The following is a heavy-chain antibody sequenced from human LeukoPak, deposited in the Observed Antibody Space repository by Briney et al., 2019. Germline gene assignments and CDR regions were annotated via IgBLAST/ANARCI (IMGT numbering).Heavy chain of an antibody. Sequence: GESLKISCKGSGYSFTSYWIGWVRQMPGKGLEWMGIIYPGDSDTRYSPSFQGQVTISADKSISTAYLQWSSLKASDTVMYYCARQTNYGGKSDAFDIWGQGTMVTVSS. CDR1: GYSFTSYW. J-gene: IGHJ3*02. V-gene: IGHV5-51*01. D-gene: IGHD4-23*01. CDR3: ARQTNYGGKSDAFDI. CDR2: IYPGDSDT.